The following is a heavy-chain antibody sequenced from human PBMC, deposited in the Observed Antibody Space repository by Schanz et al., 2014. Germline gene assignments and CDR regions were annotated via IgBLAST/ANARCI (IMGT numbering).Heavy chain of an antibody. J-gene: IGHJ4*02. CDR3: VRDSFFAFDY. Sequence: EVQLVQSGGGLVQPGGSLRLSCAASGFTFSSHWMHWVRQDPGKGLEWISYITYNGGTIYYADSVKGRFTISRDNAKNSVFLQMNSLRAEDTAVYYCVRDSFFAFDYWGQGTLVTVSS. CDR2: ITYNGGTI. D-gene: IGHD3-3*01. V-gene: IGHV3-48*01. CDR1: GFTFSSHW.